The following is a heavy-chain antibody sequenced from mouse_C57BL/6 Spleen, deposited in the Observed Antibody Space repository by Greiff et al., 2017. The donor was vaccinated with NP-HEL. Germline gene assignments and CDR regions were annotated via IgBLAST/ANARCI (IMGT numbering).Heavy chain of an antibody. CDR3: ASYGYDYAMDY. CDR2: INYDGSST. J-gene: IGHJ4*01. CDR1: GFTFSDYY. D-gene: IGHD2-2*01. Sequence: EVQRVESEGGLVQPGSSMKLSCTASGFTFSDYYMAWVRQVPEKGLEWVANINYDGSSTYYLDSLKSRFIISRDNAKNILYLQMSSLKSEDTATYYCASYGYDYAMDYWGQGTSVTVSS. V-gene: IGHV5-16*01.